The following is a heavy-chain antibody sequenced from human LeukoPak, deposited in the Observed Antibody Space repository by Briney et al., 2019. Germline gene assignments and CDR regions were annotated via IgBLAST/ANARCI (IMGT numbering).Heavy chain of an antibody. CDR2: MNPNSGNT. D-gene: IGHD2-2*01. CDR1: GYTFTSYD. CDR3: ATLGLVVPAATDAFDI. V-gene: IGHV1-8*01. Sequence: ASVTVSCKASGYTFTSYDINWVRQATGQGLEWMGGMNPNSGNTGYAQKFQGRVTMTRNTSISTAYMELSSLRSEDTAVYYCATLGLVVPAATDAFDIWGQGTMDTVSS. J-gene: IGHJ3*02.